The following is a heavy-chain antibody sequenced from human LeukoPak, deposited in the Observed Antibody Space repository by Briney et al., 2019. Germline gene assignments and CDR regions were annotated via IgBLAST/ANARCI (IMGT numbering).Heavy chain of an antibody. CDR2: TSYSGST. Sequence: SETLSLTCTVSGGSISSYYWNWIRQPPGKGLEWIGYTSYSGSTNYNPSLKSRVTISVDTSKNQFSLKLSSVTAADTAVYYCARSGNSQDWFDPWGQGTLVTVSS. CDR1: GGSISSYY. V-gene: IGHV4-59*08. CDR3: ARSGNSQDWFDP. D-gene: IGHD5-18*01. J-gene: IGHJ5*02.